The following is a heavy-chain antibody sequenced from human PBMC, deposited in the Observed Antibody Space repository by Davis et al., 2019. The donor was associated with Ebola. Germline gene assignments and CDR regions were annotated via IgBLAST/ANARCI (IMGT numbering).Heavy chain of an antibody. CDR2: ISYDGSNK. CDR3: ARDMGVVVAAILYYYYGMDV. Sequence: GGSLRLSCAASGFTFSSYGMHWVRQAPGKGLEWVAVISYDGSNKYYADSVKGRFTISRDNAKNSLYLQMNSLRAEDTAVYYCARDMGVVVAAILYYYYGMDVWGQGTTVTVSS. J-gene: IGHJ6*02. CDR1: GFTFSSYG. D-gene: IGHD2-15*01. V-gene: IGHV3-30*03.